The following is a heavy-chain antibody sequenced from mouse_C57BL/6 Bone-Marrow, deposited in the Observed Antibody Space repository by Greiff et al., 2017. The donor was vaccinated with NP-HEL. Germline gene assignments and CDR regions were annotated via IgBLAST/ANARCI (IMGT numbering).Heavy chain of an antibody. CDR1: GFSLTSYG. Sequence: VQLQQSGPGLVAPSQSLSITCTVSGFSLTSYGVDWVRQSPGKGLEWLGVIWGVGSTNYNSALKSRLSISKDNSKSQVFLKMNSLQTDDTAMYYCASILVGFAYWGQGTLVTVSA. J-gene: IGHJ3*01. CDR3: ASILVGFAY. V-gene: IGHV2-6*01. CDR2: IWGVGST.